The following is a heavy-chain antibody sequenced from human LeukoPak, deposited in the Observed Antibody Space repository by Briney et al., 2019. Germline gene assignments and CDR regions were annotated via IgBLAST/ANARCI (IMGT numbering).Heavy chain of an antibody. V-gene: IGHV4-59*01. D-gene: IGHD3-16*01. CDR1: GGSISSFN. J-gene: IGHJ4*02. CDR2: ISYSGST. Sequence: SETLSLTCTVSGGSISSFNWNWIRQPPGRGLECIGYISYSGSTNYNPPLKGRVTISVNTSKNQFSLNLSSATAAGTAVYWCARDPWGGGIKGGFDYWGQGTLVTVSS. CDR3: ARDPWGGGIKGGFDY.